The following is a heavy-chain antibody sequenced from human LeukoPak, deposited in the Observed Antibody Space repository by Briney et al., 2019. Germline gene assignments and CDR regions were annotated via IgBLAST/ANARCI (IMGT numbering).Heavy chain of an antibody. V-gene: IGHV3-74*01. CDR2: INSDGSST. CDR1: GFTFSSYW. J-gene: IGHJ5*02. Sequence: PGGSLRLSCAASGFTFSSYWMHWVRQAPGKGLVWVSRINSDGSSTSHADSVEGRFTISRDNAKNTLYLQMNSLRAEDTAVYYCARGFSAVSNWFDPWGQGTLVTVSS. D-gene: IGHD3-3*01. CDR3: ARGFSAVSNWFDP.